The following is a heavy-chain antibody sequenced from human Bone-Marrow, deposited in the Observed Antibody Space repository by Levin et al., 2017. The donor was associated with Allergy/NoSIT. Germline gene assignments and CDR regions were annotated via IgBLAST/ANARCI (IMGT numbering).Heavy chain of an antibody. J-gene: IGHJ3*02. Sequence: GESLKISCKGSGYSFTSFWIGWVRQMPGKGLEWMGIIYPGDSDTRYSPSFQGQVTISADKSSSTAYLQWSSLKASDSAMYYCAEHRVVAVRHDVFEIWGQGTMVTVSS. CDR1: GYSFTSFW. CDR2: IYPGDSDT. V-gene: IGHV5-51*01. CDR3: AEHRVVAVRHDVFEI. D-gene: IGHD2-15*01.